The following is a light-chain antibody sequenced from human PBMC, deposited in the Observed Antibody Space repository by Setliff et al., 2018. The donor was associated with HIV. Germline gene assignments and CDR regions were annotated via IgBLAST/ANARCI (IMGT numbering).Light chain of an antibody. Sequence: QAGVTQEPSLTVSPGGTVTFTCGSSTGPVTSGHYPYWFQQKPGHAPRTLIYDTNNRHSWTPARFLGSLLGVRAALTLSGAHPDDEADYYCLLSFDGTHWVFGGGTKVTVL. CDR3: LLSFDGTHWV. J-gene: IGLJ3*02. CDR2: DTN. CDR1: TGPVTSGHY. V-gene: IGLV7-46*01.